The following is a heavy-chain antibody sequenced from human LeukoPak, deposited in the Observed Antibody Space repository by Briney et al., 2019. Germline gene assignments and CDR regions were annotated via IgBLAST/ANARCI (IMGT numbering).Heavy chain of an antibody. CDR1: GFSVSSGYY. D-gene: IGHD6-19*01. V-gene: IGHV4-38-2*01. CDR3: ARRMAGATTDAFDI. J-gene: IGHJ3*02. Sequence: SETLSLTCAVSGFSVSSGYYWGWIRQPPGKGLEWIGTINHSGSTFYNPSLKSRATTSVDTSKTQFSLRLSSVTAADTAVYYCARRMAGATTDAFDIWGQGTMVTVSS. CDR2: INHSGST.